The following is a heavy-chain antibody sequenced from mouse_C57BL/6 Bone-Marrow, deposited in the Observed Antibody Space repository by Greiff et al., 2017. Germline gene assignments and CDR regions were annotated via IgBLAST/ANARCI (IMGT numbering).Heavy chain of an antibody. CDR3: ARGGFAY. V-gene: IGHV1-54*01. CDR2: INPGSGGT. J-gene: IGHJ3*01. CDR1: GYAFTNYL. Sequence: VKLHESGAELVRPGTSVKVSCKASGYAFTNYLIEWVKQRPGQGLEWIGVINPGSGGTNYNEKFKGKATLTADKSSSTAYMQLSSLTSEDSAVYFCARGGFAYWGQGTLVTVSA.